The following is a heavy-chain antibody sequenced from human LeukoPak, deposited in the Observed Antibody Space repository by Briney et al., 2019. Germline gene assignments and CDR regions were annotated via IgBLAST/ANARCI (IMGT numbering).Heavy chain of an antibody. CDR2: IYPEDSDT. V-gene: IGHV5-51*01. Sequence: GESLKISCKGSGYTFSSYWIGWLRQLPGKGLEWMGIIYPEDSDTRYSPSFQGQVTISADKSISTAYLQWSSLKASDTAMYYCARLRESSWYDYWGQGTLVTVSS. CDR3: ARLRESSWYDY. D-gene: IGHD6-13*01. J-gene: IGHJ4*02. CDR1: GYTFSSYW.